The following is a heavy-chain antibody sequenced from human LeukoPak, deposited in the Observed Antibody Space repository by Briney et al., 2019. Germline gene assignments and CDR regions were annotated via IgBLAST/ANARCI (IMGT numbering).Heavy chain of an antibody. V-gene: IGHV1-2*02. CDR1: GYTFTGYY. CDR3: ARDSSGYTRCAFDI. CDR2: INPNSGGT. Sequence: ASVKVSCKASGYTFTGYYMHWVRQAPGQGLEWMGWINPNSGGTNYAQKFQGRVTMARDTSISTAYMELSRLRSDDTAVYYCARDSSGYTRCAFDIWGQGTMVTVSS. J-gene: IGHJ3*02. D-gene: IGHD3-22*01.